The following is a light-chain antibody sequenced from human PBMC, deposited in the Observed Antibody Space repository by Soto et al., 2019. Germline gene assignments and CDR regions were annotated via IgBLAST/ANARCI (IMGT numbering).Light chain of an antibody. V-gene: IGKV2D-29*01. CDR3: LQTTQFPWT. CDR2: EVF. J-gene: IGKJ1*01. CDR1: QSLLNSGGKTY. Sequence: DIVMTQTPLSLSVTPGQPASISCKSSQSLLNSGGKTYFYWYLQKRGQPPQLLIYEVFNRVSGVPDRVSGSGSGTDFTLNISRVEAEDVGFYYCLQTTQFPWTFGQGTRVEIK.